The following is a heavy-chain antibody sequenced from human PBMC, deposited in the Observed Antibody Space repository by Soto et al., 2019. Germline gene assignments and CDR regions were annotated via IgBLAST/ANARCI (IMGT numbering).Heavy chain of an antibody. V-gene: IGHV3-7*03. CDR2: IKKDGGGE. CDR1: GFTFSDYW. J-gene: IGHJ4*02. Sequence: PGGSLRLSCAGSGFTFSDYWMNWVRQAPGKGLEWVANIKKDGGGELYVDSVKGRFTISRDNAKNSLFLQMNSLRAEDTAVYYCVREWGRLTPDYWGKGTRVTVSS. CDR3: VREWGRLTPDY. D-gene: IGHD7-27*01.